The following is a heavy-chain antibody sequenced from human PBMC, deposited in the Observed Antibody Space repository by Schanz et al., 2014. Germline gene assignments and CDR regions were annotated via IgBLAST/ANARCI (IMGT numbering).Heavy chain of an antibody. J-gene: IGHJ4*02. D-gene: IGHD3-22*01. CDR1: GFTFSSYA. CDR3: AKDPSHGDYDYYFDY. V-gene: IGHV3-64*04. Sequence: VQLVESGGYLVQPGGSLRLSCSASGFTFSSYAMHWVRQASGKGLEYVSAITRSGGGTYYSDSVKGRFTISRDNSKTTLSLQMNSLRAEDTAVYYCAKDPSHGDYDYYFDYWGQGTLVTVSS. CDR2: ITRSGGGT.